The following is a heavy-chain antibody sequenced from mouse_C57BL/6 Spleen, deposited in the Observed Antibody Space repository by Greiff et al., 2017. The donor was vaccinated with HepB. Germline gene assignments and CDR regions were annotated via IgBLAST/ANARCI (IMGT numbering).Heavy chain of an antibody. D-gene: IGHD2-3*01. CDR2: IYPRSGNT. CDR1: GYTFTSYG. J-gene: IGHJ1*03. Sequence: QVQLQQSGAELARPGASVKLSCTASGYTFTSYGISWVKQRTGQGLEWIGEIYPRSGNTYYNEKFKGKATLTADKSSSTAYMELRSLTSEDSAVYFCARYKSYDGYYMGVWGTGTTVTVSS. V-gene: IGHV1-81*01. CDR3: ARYKSYDGYYMGV.